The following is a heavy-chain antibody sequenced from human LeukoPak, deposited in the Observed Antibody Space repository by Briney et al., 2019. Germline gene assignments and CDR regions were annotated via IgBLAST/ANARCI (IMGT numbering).Heavy chain of an antibody. J-gene: IGHJ4*02. CDR1: GFTFSSYG. CDR2: ITGSGGDT. D-gene: IGHD1-1*01. CDR3: AKINEAIN. Sequence: GGSLRLSCAASGFTFSSYGMSWIRQAPGKGLEWVSGITGSGGDTYYADSVKGRFTISRDNSKNTLYLQMNSLRAEDLAVYYCAKINEAINWGQGTLVTVSS. V-gene: IGHV3-23*01.